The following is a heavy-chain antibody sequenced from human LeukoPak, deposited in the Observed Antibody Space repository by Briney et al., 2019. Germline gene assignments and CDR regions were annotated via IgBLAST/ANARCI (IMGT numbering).Heavy chain of an antibody. V-gene: IGHV5-51*01. D-gene: IGHD2-15*01. CDR1: GYSFTSYW. CDR2: IYPGDSDT. CDR3: ARPMAYCSGGSCYSRDRYYYYGMDV. Sequence: GESLKISCKGSGYSFTSYWIGWVRQMPGKGLEWMGIIYPGDSDTRYSPSFQGQVTISVDKSISTAYLQWSSLKASDTAMYYCARPMAYCSGGSCYSRDRYYYYGMDVWGQGTTVTVSS. J-gene: IGHJ6*02.